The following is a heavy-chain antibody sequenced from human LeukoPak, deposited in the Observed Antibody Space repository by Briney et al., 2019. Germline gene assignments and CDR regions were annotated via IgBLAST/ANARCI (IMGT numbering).Heavy chain of an antibody. V-gene: IGHV4-39*01. CDR3: ARHISGGYYYDRSGYYYFDY. CDR1: GGSISSSSYY. D-gene: IGHD3-22*01. CDR2: IYYSGST. Sequence: SETLSLTCTVSGGSISSSSYYWGWIRQPPGKGLEWIGSIYYSGSTYYNPSLKSRVTISVDTSKNQFSLKLSSVTAADTAVYYCARHISGGYYYDRSGYYYFDYWGQGTLVTVSS. J-gene: IGHJ4*02.